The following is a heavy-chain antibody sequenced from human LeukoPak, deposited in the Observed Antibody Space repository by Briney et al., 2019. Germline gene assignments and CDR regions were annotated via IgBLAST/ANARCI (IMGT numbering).Heavy chain of an antibody. D-gene: IGHD4-11*01. CDR3: ARRMTTGNPYFDY. Sequence: PSETLSLTCAVSGYSINSGCYWGWIRQPPGKGLEWIGSRYHTGSTYYNPSLKSRVTISLDTSKNQFSLKLSSVTAADTAVYYCARRMTTGNPYFDYWGQGTLVTVSS. V-gene: IGHV4-38-2*01. J-gene: IGHJ4*02. CDR2: RYHTGST. CDR1: GYSINSGCY.